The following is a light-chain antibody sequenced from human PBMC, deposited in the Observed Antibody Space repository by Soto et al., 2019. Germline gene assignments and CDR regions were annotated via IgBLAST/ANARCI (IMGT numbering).Light chain of an antibody. CDR1: QSISNY. CDR2: AAS. Sequence: DIQMTQSPSSLSASVGDRVTLTCRASQSISNYLNWYQQKPGTAPTLLIYAASSLQYGVPSRFSGSGSGTDFTLTISSLQPEDFATYYCQQSYSTPVTFGQGTKLEIK. CDR3: QQSYSTPVT. V-gene: IGKV1-39*01. J-gene: IGKJ2*01.